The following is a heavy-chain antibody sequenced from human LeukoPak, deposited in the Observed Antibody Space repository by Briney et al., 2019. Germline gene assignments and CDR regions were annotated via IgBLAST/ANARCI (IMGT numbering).Heavy chain of an antibody. V-gene: IGHV4-39*01. CDR1: GGSISSSSYY. Sequence: PSETLSLTCTVSGGSISSSSYYWGWIRQPPGKGLEWIGSIYYSGSTYYNPSLKSRVTISVDTSKNQFSLKLSSVTAADTAVYYCAILNYYYDSSGYFPSSPFDYWGQGTLVTVSS. CDR2: IYYSGST. J-gene: IGHJ4*02. CDR3: AILNYYYDSSGYFPSSPFDY. D-gene: IGHD3-22*01.